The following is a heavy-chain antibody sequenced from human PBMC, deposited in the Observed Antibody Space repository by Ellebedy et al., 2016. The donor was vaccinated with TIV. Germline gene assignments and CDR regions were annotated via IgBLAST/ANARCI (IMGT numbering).Heavy chain of an antibody. J-gene: IGHJ5*02. V-gene: IGHV4-34*01. CDR1: GGSFSGYY. D-gene: IGHD2-2*01. CDR3: ARALAEDIVVVPAANWFDP. CDR2: INHSGST. Sequence: SETLSLTCAVYGGSFSGYYWSWIRQPPGKGLEWIGEINHSGSTNYNPSLKSRVTISVDTSKNQFSLKLSSVTAADTAVYYCARALAEDIVVVPAANWFDPWGQGTLVTVSS.